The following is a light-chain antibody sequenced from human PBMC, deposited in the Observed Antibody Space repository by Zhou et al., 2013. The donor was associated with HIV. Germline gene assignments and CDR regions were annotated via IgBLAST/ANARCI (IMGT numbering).Light chain of an antibody. CDR1: QSINNW. CDR2: KAS. CDR3: QQLNSYLLT. Sequence: DIQMTQSPSTLSASVGDRVSIACRASQSINNWLAWYQQRPGKAPRLLIYKASNLESGVPSRFSGSGSGTDFTLTISSLQPEDFATYYCQQLNSYLLTFGGGTKVEIK. J-gene: IGKJ4*01. V-gene: IGKV1-5*03.